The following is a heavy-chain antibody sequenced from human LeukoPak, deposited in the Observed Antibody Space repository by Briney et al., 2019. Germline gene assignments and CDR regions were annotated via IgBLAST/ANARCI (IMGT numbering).Heavy chain of an antibody. J-gene: IGHJ4*02. CDR3: ARHRGYGDRYYFDY. Sequence: TSETLSLTCTVSGGSISSYYWSWIRQPPGKGLEWIGYIYYSGSTNYNPSLKSRVTISVDTSKNQFSLKLSSVTAADTAVYYCARHRGYGDRYYFDYWGQGTLVTVSS. CDR2: IYYSGST. V-gene: IGHV4-59*08. CDR1: GGSISSYY. D-gene: IGHD4-17*01.